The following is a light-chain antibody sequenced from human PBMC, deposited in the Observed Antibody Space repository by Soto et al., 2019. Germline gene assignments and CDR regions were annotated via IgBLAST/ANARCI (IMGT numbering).Light chain of an antibody. CDR2: EGN. V-gene: IGLV2-23*03. CDR1: SSDVGSYNL. J-gene: IGLJ2*01. CDR3: SSYAGSKTFVV. Sequence: QSVLTQPASVSGSPGQSITISCTGTSSDVGSYNLVSWYQQHPGKAPKLMIYEGNKRPSGVSNRFSGSKSGNTASLTISGLQAGDEADYYCSSYAGSKTFVVFGGGTKLTVL.